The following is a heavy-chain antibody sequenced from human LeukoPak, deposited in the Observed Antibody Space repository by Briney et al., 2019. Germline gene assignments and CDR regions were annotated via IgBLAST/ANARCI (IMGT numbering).Heavy chain of an antibody. Sequence: VASVKVSCKASGGTFSSCAISWVRQAPGQGLEWMGRIIPILGIANYAQKFQGRVTITADKSTSTAYMELSSLRSEDTAVYYCARSALGDYVDYWGQGTLVTVSS. CDR3: ARSALGDYVDY. D-gene: IGHD2-15*01. CDR1: GGTFSSCA. CDR2: IIPILGIA. V-gene: IGHV1-69*04. J-gene: IGHJ4*02.